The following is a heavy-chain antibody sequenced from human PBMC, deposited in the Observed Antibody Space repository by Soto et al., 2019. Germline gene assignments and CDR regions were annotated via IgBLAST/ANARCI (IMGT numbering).Heavy chain of an antibody. Sequence: SVKVSCKASGGTFSSYAISWVRQAPGQGLEWMGGIIPIFGTANYAQKFQGRVTITADESTSTAYMELSSLRSEDTAVYYCASVRDKYSSGFGSFVIWGQGTMVTVSS. CDR1: GGTFSSYA. CDR3: ASVRDKYSSGFGSFVI. J-gene: IGHJ3*02. D-gene: IGHD6-19*01. CDR2: IIPIFGTA. V-gene: IGHV1-69*13.